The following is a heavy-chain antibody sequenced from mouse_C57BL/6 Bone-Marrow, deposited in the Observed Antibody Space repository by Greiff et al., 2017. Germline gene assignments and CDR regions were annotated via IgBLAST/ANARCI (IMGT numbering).Heavy chain of an antibody. CDR1: GYAFTNYL. CDR2: INPGSGGT. CDR3: ARWYYGSSYGFAY. V-gene: IGHV1-54*01. J-gene: IGHJ3*01. D-gene: IGHD1-1*01. Sequence: SGSELVLPGTSVTVSCKASGYAFTNYLIEWVKQRPGQGLEWIGVINPGSGGTNYNEKFKGKATLTADKSSSTAYMQLSSLTSEDSAVYFCARWYYGSSYGFAYWGQGTLVTVSA.